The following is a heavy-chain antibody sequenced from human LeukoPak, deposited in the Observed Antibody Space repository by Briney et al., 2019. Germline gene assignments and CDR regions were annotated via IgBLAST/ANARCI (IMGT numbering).Heavy chain of an antibody. D-gene: IGHD3-3*01. V-gene: IGHV1-69*13. CDR3: ARTTRDFWSGYSNWFDP. CDR2: IIPIFGTA. CDR1: GGTFSSYA. Sequence: SVKVSCKASGGTFSSYAISWVRQAPGQGLEWIGGIIPIFGTANYAQKFQGRVTITADESTSTAYMELSSLRSEDTAVYYCARTTRDFWSGYSNWFDPWGQGTLVTVSS. J-gene: IGHJ5*02.